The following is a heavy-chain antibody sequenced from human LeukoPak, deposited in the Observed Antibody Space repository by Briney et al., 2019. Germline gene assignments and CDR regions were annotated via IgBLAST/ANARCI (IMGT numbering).Heavy chain of an antibody. V-gene: IGHV4-4*07. CDR2: IYTSGST. Sequence: SETLFLTCTVSGGSISSYYWSWIRQPAGKGLEWIGRIYTSGSTNYNPPLKSRVTMSVDTSKNQFSLKLSSVTAADTAVYYCAKETYSSGWYPYFDYWGQGTLVTVSS. CDR3: AKETYSSGWYPYFDY. J-gene: IGHJ4*02. CDR1: GGSISSYY. D-gene: IGHD6-19*01.